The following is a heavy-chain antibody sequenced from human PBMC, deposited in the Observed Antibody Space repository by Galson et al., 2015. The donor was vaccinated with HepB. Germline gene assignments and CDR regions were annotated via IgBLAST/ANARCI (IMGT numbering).Heavy chain of an antibody. J-gene: IGHJ4*02. CDR1: GFTFDDYT. CDR2: ISWDGGST. CDR3: AKAAYCGGDCYHPVYFDY. V-gene: IGHV3-43*01. D-gene: IGHD2-21*02. Sequence: SLRLSCAASGFTFDDYTMHWVRQAPGKGLEWVSLISWDGGSTYYADSVKGRFTISRDNSKNSLYLQMNSLRTEDTALYYCAKAAYCGGDCYHPVYFDYWGQGTLVTVSS.